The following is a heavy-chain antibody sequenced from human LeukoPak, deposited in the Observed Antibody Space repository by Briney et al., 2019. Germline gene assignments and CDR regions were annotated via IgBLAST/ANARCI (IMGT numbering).Heavy chain of an antibody. Sequence: GGALTLTCAASGCTFSGFLWSWLRQAPGKGLEGVAHIYQDGRVKYYLGSVKGRFTVSRDNAKNSLYLQTNSLRSEDTAVYYCAKDIGYYSDSLSDFDYWGQGTLVTVSS. V-gene: IGHV3-7*03. D-gene: IGHD3-22*01. CDR2: IYQDGRVK. J-gene: IGHJ4*02. CDR1: GCTFSGFL. CDR3: AKDIGYYSDSLSDFDY.